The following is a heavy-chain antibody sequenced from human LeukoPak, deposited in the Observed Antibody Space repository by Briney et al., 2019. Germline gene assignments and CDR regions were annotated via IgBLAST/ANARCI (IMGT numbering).Heavy chain of an antibody. J-gene: IGHJ6*03. CDR2: INHSGST. Sequence: PSETLSLTCAVYGGSFCGYYWSWIRQPPGKGLEWIGEINHSGSTNYNPSLKSRVTISVDTSKNQFSLKLSSVTAADTAVYYCARGGRNGYSYGYYYYYMDVWGKGTTVTVSS. CDR1: GGSFCGYY. D-gene: IGHD5-18*01. CDR3: ARGGRNGYSYGYYYYYMDV. V-gene: IGHV4-34*01.